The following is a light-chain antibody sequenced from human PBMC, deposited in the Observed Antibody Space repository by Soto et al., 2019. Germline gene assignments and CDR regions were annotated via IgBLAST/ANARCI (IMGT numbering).Light chain of an antibody. CDR1: SSDVGGYIY. CDR2: DVS. Sequence: QSALTQPRSVSGSPGQSVTISCTGTSSDVGGYIYVSWYRQYPGKAPKLMIYDVSKRPSGVPDRFSGSKSGNTASLTISGLQADDEADYYCCSYTSSSTLVFGGGTKLTVL. J-gene: IGLJ2*01. V-gene: IGLV2-11*01. CDR3: CSYTSSSTLV.